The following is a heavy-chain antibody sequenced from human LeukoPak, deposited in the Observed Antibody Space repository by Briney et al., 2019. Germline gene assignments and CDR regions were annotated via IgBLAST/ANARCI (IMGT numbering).Heavy chain of an antibody. CDR3: ARDPGRYDSSGYTAKSYFYYYMDV. J-gene: IGHJ6*03. CDR2: INPNGGGT. Sequence: ASVKVSCKASGYTFTNYYMHWVRQAPGQGLEWMGIINPNGGGTTYAQKFQGRVTLTRDMSTSTVYMELSSLRSEDTAVYYCARDPGRYDSSGYTAKSYFYYYMDVWGKGTTVTISS. V-gene: IGHV1-46*01. D-gene: IGHD3-22*01. CDR1: GYTFTNYY.